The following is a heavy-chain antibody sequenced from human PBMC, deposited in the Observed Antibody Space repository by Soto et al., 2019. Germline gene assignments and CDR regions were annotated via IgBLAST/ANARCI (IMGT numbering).Heavy chain of an antibody. J-gene: IGHJ3*02. V-gene: IGHV4-59*01. D-gene: IGHD6-19*01. Sequence: QVQLQESGPGLVRPSETLSLTCTISGGSISSYYWSWIRQPPGKGLEWIGYVYYSGSTNYNPSLEGRLTLSVDTSKNQFSLNLSSVTAADTAVYYCARVTTGWQGAFDIWGQGTLVTVSS. CDR2: VYYSGST. CDR3: ARVTTGWQGAFDI. CDR1: GGSISSYY.